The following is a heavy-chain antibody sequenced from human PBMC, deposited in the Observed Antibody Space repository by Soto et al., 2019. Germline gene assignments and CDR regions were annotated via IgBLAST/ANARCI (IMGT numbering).Heavy chain of an antibody. J-gene: IGHJ4*02. Sequence: ASVKVSCKASGYTFTSYDINWVRQATGQGLEWMGWMNPNSGNTGYAQKFQGRVTMTRNTSISTAYMELSSLRSEDTAVYYCARHLEWLLSFEYWGQGTLVTVSS. CDR1: GYTFTSYD. CDR3: ARHLEWLLSFEY. D-gene: IGHD3-3*01. CDR2: MNPNSGNT. V-gene: IGHV1-8*01.